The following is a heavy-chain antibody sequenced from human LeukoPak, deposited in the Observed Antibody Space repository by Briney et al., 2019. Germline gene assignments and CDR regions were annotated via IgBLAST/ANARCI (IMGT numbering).Heavy chain of an antibody. J-gene: IGHJ4*02. CDR1: GFSVNDYN. CDR2: DYSGTT. D-gene: IGHD3-10*01. V-gene: IGHV3-53*01. Sequence: GGSLRLSCEVSGFSVNDYNMNWVRQAPGKAPEWVSGDYSGTTYYADSVQGRFTMSRDRSKNTLFLQMNFVISEDTALYYCAGYDSESGPGGLDYWGQGTLVTVSS. CDR3: AGYDSESGPGGLDY.